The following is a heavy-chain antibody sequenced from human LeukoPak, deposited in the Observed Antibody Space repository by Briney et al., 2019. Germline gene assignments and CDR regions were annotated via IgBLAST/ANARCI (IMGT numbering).Heavy chain of an antibody. Sequence: ASVKVSCKASGYTFTTYHINWVRQAPGQGLKWMGRINAYNGNTNYEQKLQGRVIMTTDTSTSTVYMELRSLRSDDTAVYYCARGGRGNFDYWGQGTLVTVSS. CDR3: ARGGRGNFDY. D-gene: IGHD3-10*01. CDR2: INAYNGNT. J-gene: IGHJ4*02. V-gene: IGHV1-18*01. CDR1: GYTFTTYH.